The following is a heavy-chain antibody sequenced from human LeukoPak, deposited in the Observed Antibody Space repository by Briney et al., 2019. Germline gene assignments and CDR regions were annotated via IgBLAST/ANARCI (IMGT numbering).Heavy chain of an antibody. V-gene: IGHV3-15*01. D-gene: IGHD5-12*01. CDR1: GFTFSNAW. J-gene: IGHJ6*03. CDR3: TTDHPNSDIVATIFARWRRPGYYYMDV. CDR2: IKSKTDGGTT. Sequence: GGSLRLSCAASGFTFSNAWMSWVRQAPGKGLEWVGRIKSKTDGGTTDYAAPVKGRFTISRDDSKNTLYLQMNSLKTEDTAVYYCTTDHPNSDIVATIFARWRRPGYYYMDVWGKGTTVTVSS.